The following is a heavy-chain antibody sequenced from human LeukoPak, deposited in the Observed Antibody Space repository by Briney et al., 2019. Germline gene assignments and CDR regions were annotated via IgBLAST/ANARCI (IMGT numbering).Heavy chain of an antibody. D-gene: IGHD3-10*01. Sequence: GGSLRLSCAASGFTFSSYSMNWVRQAPGKGLEWVSYISSSSSSSVYYADSVKGRFTISRDNAKNSLYLQMNSLRADEDTAVYHCARILQGSGNYGAFDFGGQGTWVTVSS. CDR1: GFTFSSYS. J-gene: IGHJ3*01. CDR2: ISSSSSSSV. CDR3: ARILQGSGNYGAFDF. V-gene: IGHV3-48*01.